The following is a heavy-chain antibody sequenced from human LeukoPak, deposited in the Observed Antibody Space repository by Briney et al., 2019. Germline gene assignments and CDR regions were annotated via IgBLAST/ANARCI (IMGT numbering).Heavy chain of an antibody. V-gene: IGHV3-23*01. J-gene: IGHJ4*02. CDR3: AKGGDLLTGYYKGFDY. Sequence: PGGSLRLSCAASGFTFSSYAMSWVRQAPGKGLEWVSGISTSGGNTDYADSVKGRFTISRDNAKNTLYLQMDSLRAEDTAFYYCAKGGDLLTGYYKGFDYWGQGTLVTVSS. CDR1: GFTFSSYA. D-gene: IGHD3-9*01. CDR2: ISTSGGNT.